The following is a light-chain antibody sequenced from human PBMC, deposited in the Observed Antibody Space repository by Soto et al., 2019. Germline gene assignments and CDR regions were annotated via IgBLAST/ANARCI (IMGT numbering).Light chain of an antibody. CDR2: GAS. Sequence: DSVLPQSPGTLSLSPGETATISCRTSQRITSSFLTWYQQRPGQAPRLLIYGASNRATGIPDRFSGGGSGTDFTLTISRLEPEDFAVFYCQHHGSSLTWTFGQGTKVDIK. CDR3: QHHGSSLTWT. CDR1: QRITSSF. J-gene: IGKJ1*01. V-gene: IGKV3-20*01.